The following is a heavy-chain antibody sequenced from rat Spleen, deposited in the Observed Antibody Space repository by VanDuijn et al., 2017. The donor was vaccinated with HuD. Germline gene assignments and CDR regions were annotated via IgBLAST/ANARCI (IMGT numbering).Heavy chain of an antibody. CDR3: SRWGDSGYFDY. V-gene: IGHV3-1*01. CDR1: DYSITNIY. Sequence: EVQLQESGPGLVKPSQSLSLTCSVTDYSITNIYWGWIRKFPGNKMEWMGYISYSGSTSYSPSLSSRISITRDTSKNQFFLQLNSVTTEDTATYYCSRWGDSGYFDYWGQGVMVTVSS. J-gene: IGHJ2*01. CDR2: ISYSGST. D-gene: IGHD4-3*01.